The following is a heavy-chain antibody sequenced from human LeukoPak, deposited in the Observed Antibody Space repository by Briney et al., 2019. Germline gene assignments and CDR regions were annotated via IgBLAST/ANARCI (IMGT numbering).Heavy chain of an antibody. CDR1: GLTFSNYA. J-gene: IGHJ3*01. V-gene: IGHV3-23*01. Sequence: PGGSLRLSCAASGLTFSNYAMTWVRQAPGKGLEWVSSITAGGGTSYTDSVKGRFTVYRGNSKNTLYLQMNSLRAGDTALYYCAKDPNGDYVGAFDSWGQGTMVTVSS. CDR2: ITAGGGT. CDR3: AKDPNGDYVGAFDS. D-gene: IGHD4-17*01.